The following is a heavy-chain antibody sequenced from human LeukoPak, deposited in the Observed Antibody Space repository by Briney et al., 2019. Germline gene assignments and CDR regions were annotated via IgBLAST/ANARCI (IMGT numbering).Heavy chain of an antibody. V-gene: IGHV1-69*05. CDR2: TIPIFGTA. D-gene: IGHD5-18*01. CDR1: GGTFSSYA. Sequence: SVKVSCKASGGTFSSYAISWVRQAPGQGLEWMGRTIPIFGTANYAQKFQGRVTITTDESTSTAYMELSSLRSEDTAVYYCALPADGQLWSLHDAFDIWGQGTMVTVSS. J-gene: IGHJ3*02. CDR3: ALPADGQLWSLHDAFDI.